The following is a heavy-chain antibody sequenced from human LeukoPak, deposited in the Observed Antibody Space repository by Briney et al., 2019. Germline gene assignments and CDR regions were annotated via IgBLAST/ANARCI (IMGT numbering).Heavy chain of an antibody. V-gene: IGHV1-2*02. CDR2: INPNSGGT. Sequence: ASVKVSCKASGYTFTGYYMHWVRQAPGQGLEWMGWINPNSGGTNYAQKVQGRVTMTRDTSISTAYMELSRLRSDDTAVYYCARGVIGTTFIDYWGEGTLVTVS. CDR3: ARGVIGTTFIDY. J-gene: IGHJ4*02. D-gene: IGHD2/OR15-2a*01. CDR1: GYTFTGYY.